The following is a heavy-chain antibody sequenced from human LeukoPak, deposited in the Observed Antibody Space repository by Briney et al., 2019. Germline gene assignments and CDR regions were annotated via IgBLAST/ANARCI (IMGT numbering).Heavy chain of an antibody. CDR2: INHSGST. CDR3: ARGRRSIVGANTWWYFDL. D-gene: IGHD1-26*01. CDR1: GGSFSGYY. J-gene: IGHJ2*01. V-gene: IGHV4-34*01. Sequence: SETLSLTCAVYGGSFSGYYWSWIRQPPVKGLEWIGEINHSGSTNYNPSLKSRVTISVDTSKNQFSLKLSSVTAADTAVYYCARGRRSIVGANTWWYFDLWGRGTLVTVSS.